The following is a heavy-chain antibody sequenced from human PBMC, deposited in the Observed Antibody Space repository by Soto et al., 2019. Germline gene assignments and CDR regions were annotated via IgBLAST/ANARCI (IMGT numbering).Heavy chain of an antibody. CDR3: ARDTSNSGWFLHLHD. CDR1: GFTFNKYA. V-gene: IGHV3-64D*06. D-gene: IGHD6-19*01. Sequence: EVQLVESGGGLVQPGGSLRLSCSASGFTFNKYAMHWVRQAPGTGLQYVSGISDTGGSTFHADSVKGRFTISSDDSKDTLFLQMSSLRAEDTAVYYCARDTSNSGWFLHLHDWGQGTLVSVSS. CDR2: ISDTGGST. J-gene: IGHJ1*01.